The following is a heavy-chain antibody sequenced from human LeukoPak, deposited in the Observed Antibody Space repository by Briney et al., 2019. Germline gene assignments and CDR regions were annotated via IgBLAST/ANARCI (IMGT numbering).Heavy chain of an antibody. CDR2: ISASNGNT. CDR1: GFTFSSYA. CDR3: AKGSSDSWYSALEY. Sequence: GGSLRLSCAGSGFTFSSYAMTWVRQAPGKGLKWVSGISASNGNTYHADSVKGRFTISRDNSKGTLYLQMNSRRVEDTAVYYCAKGSSDSWYSALEYWGQGTLVTVSS. V-gene: IGHV3-23*01. D-gene: IGHD3-22*01. J-gene: IGHJ4*02.